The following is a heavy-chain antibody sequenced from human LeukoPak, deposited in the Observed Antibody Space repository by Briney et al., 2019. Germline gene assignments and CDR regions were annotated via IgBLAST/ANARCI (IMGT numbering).Heavy chain of an antibody. CDR2: INPSGGST. D-gene: IGHD6-19*01. CDR3: ASPAYSSGWFDY. CDR1: GYTFTSYY. Sequence: ASVTVSCKASGYTFTSYYMHWVRQAPGQGLEWMGIINPSGGSTSYAQKFQGRVTMTRDMSTSTVYMELSRLRSDDTAVYYCASPAYSSGWFDYWGQGTLVTVSS. J-gene: IGHJ4*02. V-gene: IGHV1-46*01.